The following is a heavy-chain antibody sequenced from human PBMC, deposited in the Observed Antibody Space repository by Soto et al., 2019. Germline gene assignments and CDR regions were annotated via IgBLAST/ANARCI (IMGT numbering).Heavy chain of an antibody. J-gene: IGHJ4*02. V-gene: IGHV3-11*05. CDR1: GFTFSDHY. CDR3: ARLRLTGYFDY. CDR2: VSTSSSYT. Sequence: QVQLVESGGGLVKPGGSLRLSCVASGFTFSDHYMTWIRQAPGKGLEWLSYVSTSSSYTNYADSVKGRFTISRDNAMNSLYLQMNSLRAEDTAVYYGARLRLTGYFDYGGQGTLVTVSS.